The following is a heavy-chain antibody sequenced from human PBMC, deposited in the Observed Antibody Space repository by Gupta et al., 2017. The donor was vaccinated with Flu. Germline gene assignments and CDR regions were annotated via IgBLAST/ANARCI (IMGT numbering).Heavy chain of an antibody. D-gene: IGHD1-1*01. Sequence: KVLEWIGSIYYSWSTYYNPSRKSRVTISVDTSKNQFSLKLSSVTAADTAVYYCATSRYNWNDFELAACWFDPWGQGTLVTVSS. CDR3: ATSRYNWNDFELAACWFDP. CDR2: IYYSWST. V-gene: IGHV4-39*01. J-gene: IGHJ5*02.